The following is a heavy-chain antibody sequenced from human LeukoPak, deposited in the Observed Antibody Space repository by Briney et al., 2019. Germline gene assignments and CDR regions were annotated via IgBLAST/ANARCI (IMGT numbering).Heavy chain of an antibody. J-gene: IGHJ6*02. CDR2: ISAYNGNT. D-gene: IGHD5-12*01. CDR1: GYTFTSYG. Sequence: GASVKVSCKASGYTFTSYGISWVRQAPGQGLEWMGWISAYNGNTNYAQKLQGRVTMTTDTSTGTAYMELRSLRSDDTAVYYCARVWVNNEWLRFYYYYGMDVWGQGTTVTVSS. V-gene: IGHV1-18*01. CDR3: ARVWVNNEWLRFYYYYGMDV.